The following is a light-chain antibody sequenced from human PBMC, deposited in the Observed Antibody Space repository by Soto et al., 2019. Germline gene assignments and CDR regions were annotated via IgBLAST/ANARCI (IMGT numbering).Light chain of an antibody. Sequence: QSALTKPASVSGSPGQSITISCTGTSSDIGAYNYVCWYQHHPGKAPKLMIYDVSDRPSGVSNRFSGSKSGNTASLTISGLQPEDEADYYCSSYTTSSTLLFGGGTQLTVL. CDR3: SSYTTSSTLL. V-gene: IGLV2-14*03. CDR1: SSDIGAYNY. J-gene: IGLJ2*01. CDR2: DVS.